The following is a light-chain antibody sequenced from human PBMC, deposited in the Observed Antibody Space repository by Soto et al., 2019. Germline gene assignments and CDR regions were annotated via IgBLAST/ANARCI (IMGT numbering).Light chain of an antibody. CDR2: KAS. V-gene: IGKV1-5*03. CDR3: QHYNSYSEA. J-gene: IGKJ1*01. CDR1: QTISSW. Sequence: IPMTHSPSSLSASTGYRVPINCRASQTISSWLAWYQQKPGKAPKLLIYKASTLKSGVPSRFSGSGSGTEFTLTISSLQPDDFATYYCQHYNSYSEAFGQGTKVDIK.